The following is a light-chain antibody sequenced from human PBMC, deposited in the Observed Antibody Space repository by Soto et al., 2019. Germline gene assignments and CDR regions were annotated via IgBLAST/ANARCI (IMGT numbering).Light chain of an antibody. CDR2: DVS. V-gene: IGLV2-14*03. CDR1: SSDVGGYNY. Sequence: QSVLTQPASVSGSPGQSIAISCTGTSSDVGGYNYVSWYQQHPGKAPKLMIYDVSNRPSGVSNRFSGSKSCNTASLTISGLQAEDEADYYCCSYTTSSTYVFGTGTKVTVL. CDR3: CSYTTSSTYV. J-gene: IGLJ1*01.